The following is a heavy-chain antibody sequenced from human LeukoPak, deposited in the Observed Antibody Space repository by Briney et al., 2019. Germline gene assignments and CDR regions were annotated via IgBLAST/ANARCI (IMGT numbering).Heavy chain of an antibody. D-gene: IGHD3-22*01. CDR3: ATSRKYDSSGSLGY. CDR1: GYTFTSYG. V-gene: IGHV1-18*01. J-gene: IGHJ4*02. CDR2: ISTYNGNT. Sequence: ASVKVSCKASGYTFTSYGISWVRQAPGQGLEWMGWISTYNGNTNYGQKLQGRVTMTTDTSTSTAYMELRSLRSDDTAVYYCATSRKYDSSGSLGYWGQGTLVTVPS.